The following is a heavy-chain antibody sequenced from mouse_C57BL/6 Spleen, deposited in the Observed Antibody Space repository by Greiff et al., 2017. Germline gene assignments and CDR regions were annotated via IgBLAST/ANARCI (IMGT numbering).Heavy chain of an antibody. CDR3: TSPYYYGSPRDD. CDR1: GYTFTDYE. Sequence: QVQLKQSGAELVRPGASVTLSCKASGYTFTDYEMHWVKQTPVHGLEWIGAIDPETGGTAYNQTFKGKAILTADKSSSTAYMELRSLTSEDSAVYYCTSPYYYGSPRDDWGQGTTLTVSS. J-gene: IGHJ2*01. CDR2: IDPETGGT. D-gene: IGHD1-1*01. V-gene: IGHV1-15*01.